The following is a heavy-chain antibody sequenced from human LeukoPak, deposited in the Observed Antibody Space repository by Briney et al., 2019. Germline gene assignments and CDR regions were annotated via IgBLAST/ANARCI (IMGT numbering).Heavy chain of an antibody. V-gene: IGHV5-10-1*01. CDR2: IDPSDSNT. Sequence: GEPLKISCQGSGYSFTSYWITWVRQMPGKGLEWMGRIDPSDSNTKYSPSFRGHVTISADKSISTAYLQWSSLKTSDTAMYYCVRHTSLWFGELPRDFDYWGPGTQVTVSS. CDR3: VRHTSLWFGELPRDFDY. D-gene: IGHD3-10*01. CDR1: GYSFTSYW. J-gene: IGHJ4*02.